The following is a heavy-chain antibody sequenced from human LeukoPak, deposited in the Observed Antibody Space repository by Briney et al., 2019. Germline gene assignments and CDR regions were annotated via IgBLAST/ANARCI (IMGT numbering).Heavy chain of an antibody. CDR3: AREAGSGGSCHTCGAIDY. CDR1: GITVSSND. J-gene: IGHJ4*02. CDR2: IYSGGST. D-gene: IGHD2-15*01. Sequence: PGGSLRLSCTASGITVSSNDMCWVRQAPGKGLEWISLIYSGGSTYYADSVKGRFTISRDNSKNTLYLQMNSLRAEDTAVYYCAREAGSGGSCHTCGAIDYWGQGTLVTVSS. V-gene: IGHV3-53*01.